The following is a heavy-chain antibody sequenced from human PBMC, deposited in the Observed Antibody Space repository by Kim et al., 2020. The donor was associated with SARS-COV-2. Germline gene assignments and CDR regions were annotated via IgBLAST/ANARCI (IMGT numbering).Heavy chain of an antibody. CDR2: INHSGST. CDR1: GGSFSGYY. J-gene: IGHJ6*02. CDR3: ARHQILRTSQPSYYYYYGMDV. V-gene: IGHV4-34*01. D-gene: IGHD2-2*01. Sequence: SETLSLTCAVYGGSFSGYYWSWIRQPPGKGLEWIGEINHSGSTNYNPSLKSRVTISVDTSKNQFSLKLSSVTAADTAVYYCARHQILRTSQPSYYYYYGMDVWGQGATVTVSS.